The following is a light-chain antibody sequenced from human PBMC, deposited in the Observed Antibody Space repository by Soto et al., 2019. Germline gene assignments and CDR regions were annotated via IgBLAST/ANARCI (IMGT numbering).Light chain of an antibody. J-gene: IGKJ5*01. V-gene: IGKV3-15*01. Sequence: ETVMTQSPGTLSVSLGERATLSCRASQSVSIHLAWYQQRPGQAPRLLIYSASARATGVPARFSGSGAGTEFNLTISSLQSEDFALYYCHQYNNWRTFGQGTRLEIK. CDR2: SAS. CDR1: QSVSIH. CDR3: HQYNNWRT.